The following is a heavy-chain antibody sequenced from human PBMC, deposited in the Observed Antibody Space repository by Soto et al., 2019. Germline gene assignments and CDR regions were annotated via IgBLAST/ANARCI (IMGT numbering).Heavy chain of an antibody. CDR3: ARELLWFGESPLAYYYYGMDV. V-gene: IGHV1-18*04. J-gene: IGHJ6*02. CDR2: ISAYNGNT. D-gene: IGHD3-10*01. Sequence: ASVKVSCKASGYTFTSYGISWVRQAPGQGLEWMGWISAYNGNTNYAQKLQGRVTMTTDTSTSTAYMELRSLRSDDTAVYYCARELLWFGESPLAYYYYGMDVWGQGTTVTVSS. CDR1: GYTFTSYG.